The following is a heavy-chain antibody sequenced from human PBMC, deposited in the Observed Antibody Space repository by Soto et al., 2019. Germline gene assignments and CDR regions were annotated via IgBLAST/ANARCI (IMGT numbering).Heavy chain of an antibody. V-gene: IGHV3-33*01. CDR3: ARISYNWNDHSYYGMDV. J-gene: IGHJ6*02. CDR2: IWYDGSNK. D-gene: IGHD1-20*01. CDR1: GFTFSSYG. Sequence: GGSLRLSCAASGFTFSSYGMHWVRQAPGKGLEWVAVIWYDGSNKYYADSVKGRFTISRDNSKNTLYLQMNSLRAEDTAVYYCARISYNWNDHSYYGMDVWGQGTTVTVSS.